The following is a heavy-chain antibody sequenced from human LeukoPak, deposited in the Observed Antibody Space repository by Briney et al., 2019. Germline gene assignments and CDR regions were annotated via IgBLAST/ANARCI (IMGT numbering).Heavy chain of an antibody. CDR1: RYSFTNYW. V-gene: IGHV5-51*01. Sequence: GESLKISCKGSRYSFTNYWIGWVRQMPGKGLEWVGIIYPGDSDTRYGPSFQGLVTISVDKSISTAYLQWSSLKASDTAMYYCARVGRLGDDRFDYWGQGTLVTVSS. J-gene: IGHJ4*02. CDR2: IYPGDSDT. CDR3: ARVGRLGDDRFDY. D-gene: IGHD2-21*01.